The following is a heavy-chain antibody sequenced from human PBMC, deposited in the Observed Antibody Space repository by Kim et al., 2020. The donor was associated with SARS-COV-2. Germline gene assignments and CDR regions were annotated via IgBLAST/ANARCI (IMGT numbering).Heavy chain of an antibody. CDR2: ISHSGTT. CDR3: AQSSSRRCLDY. Sequence: SETLSLTCAVSGGSISNSWWSWVRQPPGVGLEWIGEISHSGTTNYNASLRSRVTISVDKSNNQFSLKLTSVTAADTAVYYCAQSSSRRCLDYWCHGTLVT. V-gene: IGHV4-4*02. CDR1: GGSISNSW. J-gene: IGHJ4*01. D-gene: IGHD6-19*01.